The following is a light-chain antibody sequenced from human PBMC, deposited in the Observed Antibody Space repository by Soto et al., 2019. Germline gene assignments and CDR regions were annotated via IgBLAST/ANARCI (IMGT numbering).Light chain of an antibody. J-gene: IGLJ1*01. CDR3: SSYTSSSPYV. CDR1: SSDVGGYNY. V-gene: IGLV2-14*01. CDR2: DVS. Sequence: QSVLTQPASVSGSPGQSITISCTGTSSDVGGYNYVSWYQQHPGKAPKLMIYDVSNRPSGVSNSFSGSKSGNTASLTISWLQAEDEADYYCSSYTSSSPYVFGTGTKVTVL.